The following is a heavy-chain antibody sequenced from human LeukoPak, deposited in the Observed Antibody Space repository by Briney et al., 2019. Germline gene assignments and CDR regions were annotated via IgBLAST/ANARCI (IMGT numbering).Heavy chain of an antibody. CDR2: IYPGDSDT. J-gene: IGHJ6*02. CDR1: GYSFTSYW. Sequence: GESLKISGKGSGYSFTSYWIGWVRQMPGKGLEWMGIIYPGDSDTRYSPSFQGQVTISANKSISTAYLQWSSLKASDTAMYYCARQNRPAPYGMDVWGQGTTVTVSS. CDR3: ARQNRPAPYGMDV. V-gene: IGHV5-51*01.